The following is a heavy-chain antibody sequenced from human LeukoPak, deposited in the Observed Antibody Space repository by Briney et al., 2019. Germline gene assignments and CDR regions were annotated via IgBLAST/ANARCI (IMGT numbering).Heavy chain of an antibody. CDR2: ISGSTGVI. CDR3: ARGLYYMDV. V-gene: IGHV3-48*01. Sequence: PGGSLRLSCSTSGFTFSTHTMAWVRQAPGKGLECLSYISGSTGVIYYADSVKGRFTISRDNAKGSVSLQMDSLKVEDTAVYYCARGLYYMDVWGKGTTVTVSS. J-gene: IGHJ6*03. CDR1: GFTFSTHT.